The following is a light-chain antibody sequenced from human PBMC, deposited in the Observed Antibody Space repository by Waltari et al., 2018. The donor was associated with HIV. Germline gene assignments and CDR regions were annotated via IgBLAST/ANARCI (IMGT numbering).Light chain of an antibody. CDR3: SSYTSSSTLVV. Sequence: QSALTQPASVSGSPGQSITISCTGTSSDVGGYNYVSWYQQHPGKAPKLMIYDVSNRPSGVSNRFSGSKSGNTASLTISGLQAEDEADYYGSSYTSSSTLVVFGGGTKLTVL. CDR2: DVS. V-gene: IGLV2-14*01. J-gene: IGLJ2*01. CDR1: SSDVGGYNY.